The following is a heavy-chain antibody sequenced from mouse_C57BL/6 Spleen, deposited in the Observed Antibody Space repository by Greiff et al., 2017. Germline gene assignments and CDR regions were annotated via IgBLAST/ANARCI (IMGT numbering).Heavy chain of an antibody. CDR1: GFTFSSYA. Sequence: EVQLVESGGGLVKPGGSLKLSCAASGFTFSSYAMSWVRQTPEKRLEWVATISDGGSYTDYPDNVKGRFTISRDNAKNNLYLQMSHLKSEDTAMYYCARDKGYSNYWYFDVWGTGTTVTVSS. D-gene: IGHD2-5*01. J-gene: IGHJ1*03. CDR2: ISDGGSYT. V-gene: IGHV5-4*01. CDR3: ARDKGYSNYWYFDV.